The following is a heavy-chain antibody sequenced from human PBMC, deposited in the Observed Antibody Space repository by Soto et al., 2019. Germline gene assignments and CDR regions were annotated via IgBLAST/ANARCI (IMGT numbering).Heavy chain of an antibody. CDR3: ARDWRITGTTNWFDP. J-gene: IGHJ5*02. CDR1: GGSVSSGSYY. V-gene: IGHV4-61*01. D-gene: IGHD1-20*01. Sequence: PSETLSLTCTVSGGSVSSGSYYWSWIRQPPGKGLEWIGYIYYSGSTNYNPSLKSRVTISVDTSKNQFSLKLSSVTAADTSVYYCARDWRITGTTNWFDPWGQGTLVTVSS. CDR2: IYYSGST.